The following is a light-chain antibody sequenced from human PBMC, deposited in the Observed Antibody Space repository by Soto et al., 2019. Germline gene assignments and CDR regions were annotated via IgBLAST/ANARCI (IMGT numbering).Light chain of an antibody. J-gene: IGKJ1*01. CDR2: KAS. CDR1: QSISSW. Sequence: DRQMTQSPSTLSASVGARVTITWRASQSISSWLAWYQQKPGKAPKLLIYKASELESGVSSRFGGSGSGTGFTLTISSLQPDDFATYYCQQYKSYPWTFGQGTKV. CDR3: QQYKSYPWT. V-gene: IGKV1-5*03.